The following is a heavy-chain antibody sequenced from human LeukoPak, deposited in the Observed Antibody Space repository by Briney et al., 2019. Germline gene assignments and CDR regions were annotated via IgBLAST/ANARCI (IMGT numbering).Heavy chain of an antibody. J-gene: IGHJ4*02. CDR2: MNPDSDNT. Sequence: ASVKVSCKASGYTFTSYDINWVRQATGQGLEWMGWMNPDSDNTGYTQKFQGRVTFTRNTSTSTAYMELSSLRSEDTAVYYCASGQTDCSSTSCYTLDHWGQGTLVTVSS. D-gene: IGHD2-2*02. CDR1: GYTFTSYD. CDR3: ASGQTDCSSTSCYTLDH. V-gene: IGHV1-8*03.